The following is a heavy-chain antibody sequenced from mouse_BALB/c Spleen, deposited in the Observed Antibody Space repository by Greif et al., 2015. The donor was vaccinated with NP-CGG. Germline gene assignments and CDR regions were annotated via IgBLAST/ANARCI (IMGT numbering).Heavy chain of an antibody. J-gene: IGHJ1*01. V-gene: IGHV3-2*02. Sequence: ESGPGLVKPSQSLSLTCTVTGYSITSDYAWNWIRQFPGNKLEWMGYISYSGSTSYNPSLKSRISITRDTSKNQFFLQLNSVTTEDTATYYCARFITTVVAYWYFDVWGAGTTVTVSS. CDR1: GYSITSDYA. D-gene: IGHD1-1*01. CDR3: ARFITTVVAYWYFDV. CDR2: ISYSGST.